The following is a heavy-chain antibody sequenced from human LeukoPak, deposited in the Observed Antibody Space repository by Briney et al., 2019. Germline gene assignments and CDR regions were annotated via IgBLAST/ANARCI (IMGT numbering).Heavy chain of an antibody. Sequence: PGGSLRLSCAASGFTFSSYAMNWVRQAPGKGLEWVSYITRSSSTTYYADSVKGRFTISRDNAKNSLYLQMNSPKAEDTAVYYCVRGGWETVLDFWGQGTLVPVSA. J-gene: IGHJ4*02. CDR2: ITRSSSTT. V-gene: IGHV3-48*04. CDR3: VRGGWETVLDF. D-gene: IGHD1-26*01. CDR1: GFTFSSYA.